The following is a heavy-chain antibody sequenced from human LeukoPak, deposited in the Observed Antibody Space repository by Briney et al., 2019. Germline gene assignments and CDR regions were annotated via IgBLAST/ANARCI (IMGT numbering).Heavy chain of an antibody. CDR2: IYYSGST. V-gene: IGHV4-31*03. CDR3: ARCGQDYYGNWFDP. Sequence: SQTLSLTCTVSGGSISSGGYYWSWIRQLPGRGLEWIGYIYYSGSTYYNPSLKSRVTISVDTSKNQFSLKLSSVTAADTAVYYCARCGQDYYGNWFDPWGQGTLVTVSS. D-gene: IGHD3-10*01. J-gene: IGHJ5*02. CDR1: GGSISSGGYY.